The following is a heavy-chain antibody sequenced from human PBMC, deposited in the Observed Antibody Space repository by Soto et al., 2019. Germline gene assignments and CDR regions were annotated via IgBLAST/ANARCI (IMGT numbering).Heavy chain of an antibody. CDR3: ARGPTTRYSSSCPI. Sequence: QVQLQQWGAGVLKPSETLSLTCAVYGGSFSGYYWSWIRQPPGKGLEWIGEINHSGSTNYNPSLKSRVTISVDTSKNQFSLKLSSVTAADTAVYYCARGPTTRYSSSCPIWGQGTMVTVSS. CDR1: GGSFSGYY. J-gene: IGHJ3*02. D-gene: IGHD6-13*01. V-gene: IGHV4-34*01. CDR2: INHSGST.